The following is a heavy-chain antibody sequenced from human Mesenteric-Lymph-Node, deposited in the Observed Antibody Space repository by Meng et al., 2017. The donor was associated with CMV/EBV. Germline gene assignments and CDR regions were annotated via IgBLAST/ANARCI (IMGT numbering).Heavy chain of an antibody. V-gene: IGHV4-59*01. J-gene: IGHJ2*01. CDR3: ARDPGYYDFWSGYQPSFWYFDL. CDR1: GGSISSYY. CDR2: IYYSGST. Sequence: SETLSLTCTVSGGSISSYYWSWIRQPPGKGLEWIGYIYYSGSTNYNPSFKSRVTISVDTSKNQFSLKLSSVTAADTAVYYCARDPGYYDFWSGYQPSFWYFDLWGRGTLVTVSS. D-gene: IGHD3-3*01.